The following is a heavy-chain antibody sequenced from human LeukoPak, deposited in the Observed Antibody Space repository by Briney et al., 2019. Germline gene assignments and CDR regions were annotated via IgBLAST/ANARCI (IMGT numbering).Heavy chain of an antibody. J-gene: IGHJ4*02. CDR2: LSWNGATV. Sequence: GGSLRLSCAASGFTFDDYAMHWVRQAPGKGLEWVSGLSWNGATVGYADSVKGRFTISRDNTKNSLYLQMSSLKTEDTALYYCARDLSGPSVYWGQGTLVTVSS. CDR1: GFTFDDYA. CDR3: ARDLSGPSVY. D-gene: IGHD1-26*01. V-gene: IGHV3-9*01.